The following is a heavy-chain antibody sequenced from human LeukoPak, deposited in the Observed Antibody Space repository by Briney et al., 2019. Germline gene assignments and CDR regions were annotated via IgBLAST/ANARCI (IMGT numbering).Heavy chain of an antibody. CDR1: GFTFSSYA. J-gene: IGHJ5*02. Sequence: PGGSLRLSCAASGFTFSSYAMSWVRQAPGKGLEWVSAISGSGGSTYYADSVKGRFTISRDNSKNTLYLQINSLRAEDTAVYYCAGCSGGSCYGGFDPWGQGTLVTVSS. V-gene: IGHV3-23*01. CDR3: AGCSGGSCYGGFDP. D-gene: IGHD2-15*01. CDR2: ISGSGGST.